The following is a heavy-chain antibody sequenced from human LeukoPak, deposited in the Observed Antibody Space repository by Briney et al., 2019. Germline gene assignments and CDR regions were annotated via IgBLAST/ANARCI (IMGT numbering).Heavy chain of an antibody. Sequence: PSETLSLTCTVSGGSISSYYWSWIRQPPGKGLEWIGYIYYSGSTNYNPSLKSRVTISVDTSKNQFSLKLSSVTAVDTAVYYCARVRIGFDYWGQGTLVTVSS. CDR2: IYYSGST. D-gene: IGHD2-15*01. J-gene: IGHJ4*02. V-gene: IGHV4-59*01. CDR1: GGSISSYY. CDR3: ARVRIGFDY.